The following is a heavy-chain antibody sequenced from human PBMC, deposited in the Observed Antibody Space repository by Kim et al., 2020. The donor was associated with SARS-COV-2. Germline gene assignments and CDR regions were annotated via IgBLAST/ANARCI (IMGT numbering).Heavy chain of an antibody. CDR3: ARGRAGVVPAPVLGLGPFYDYYAMDA. D-gene: IGHD2-2*01. V-gene: IGHV4-34*01. Sequence: SETLSLTCAVYGGSFSDYNWSWIRQPPGKGLEWIGEINHSGSTNVSPSLKSRITISVDTSKSQFSLRLKSMTATDTAVYYCARGRAGVVPAPVLGLGPFYDYYAMDAWGRGTPVAVSS. CDR2: INHSGST. J-gene: IGHJ6*02. CDR1: GGSFSDYN.